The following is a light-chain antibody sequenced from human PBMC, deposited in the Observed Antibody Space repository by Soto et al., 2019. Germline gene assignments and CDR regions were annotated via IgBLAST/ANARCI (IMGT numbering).Light chain of an antibody. CDR3: QQSYNFPRT. CDR2: SAS. Sequence: DIQLTQSPSSLSASVGDRVTITCRASQSISNFLNWYQQKPGQAPKLLISSASNVQSGVPSRFSGRGSGTEFTLTISGLQPEASASYFCQQSYNFPRTFGQGTKVEI. CDR1: QSISNF. V-gene: IGKV1-39*01. J-gene: IGKJ1*01.